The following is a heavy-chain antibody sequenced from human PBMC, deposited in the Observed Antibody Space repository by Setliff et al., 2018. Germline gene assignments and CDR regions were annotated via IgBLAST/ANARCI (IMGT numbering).Heavy chain of an antibody. Sequence: ASVKVSCKASGYTFTGYYIHWVRQAPGQGLEYMGWINPNSGGANYAPKFQGRVTMTRDTSISTAYMEVSRLRSDDTAVYFCARDGDILTTYYIYYYYMDVWSKGTTVTVSS. CDR1: GYTFTGYY. J-gene: IGHJ6*03. D-gene: IGHD3-9*01. V-gene: IGHV1-2*02. CDR2: INPNSGGA. CDR3: ARDGDILTTYYIYYYYMDV.